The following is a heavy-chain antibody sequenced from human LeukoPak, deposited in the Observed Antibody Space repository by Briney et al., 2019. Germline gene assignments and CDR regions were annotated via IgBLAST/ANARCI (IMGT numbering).Heavy chain of an antibody. J-gene: IGHJ4*02. CDR3: ARGTPPGLYDSSGYHN. V-gene: IGHV4-34*01. Sequence: SETLSLTCAVYGGSFNGYYWSWIRPPPGKGLEWIGEINHSGSTNYNPSLKRRVTISVYTSKDQFSLKLSSVNAADTAVYYCARGTPPGLYDSSGYHNWGQGTLVTVSS. D-gene: IGHD3-22*01. CDR1: GGSFNGYY. CDR2: INHSGST.